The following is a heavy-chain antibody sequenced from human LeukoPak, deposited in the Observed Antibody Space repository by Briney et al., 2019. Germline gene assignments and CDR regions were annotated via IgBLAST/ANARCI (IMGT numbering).Heavy chain of an antibody. V-gene: IGHV3-49*04. CDR1: GFTFGDYA. CDR2: IRSKIYGGTP. Sequence: GGSLRLFCTASGFTFGDYAMTWVRQAPGKGRVWVGFIRSKIYGGTPEYAASVKRRFTISRDDSKGIAYLQMNSMKPEDTAVYYCTRDQTPYYWGQGTLVTVPS. J-gene: IGHJ4*02. CDR3: TRDQTPYY.